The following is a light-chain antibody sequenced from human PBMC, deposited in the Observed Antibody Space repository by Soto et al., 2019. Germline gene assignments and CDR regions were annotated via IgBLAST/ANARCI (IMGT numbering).Light chain of an antibody. V-gene: IGKV3-20*01. J-gene: IGKJ2*01. Sequence: EIVLTQSPGTLSLSPGERATLSCRASQSVSSSYLAWYQQKPGQAPRRLIYGASSRATGSPDRFSGSGSVTDFTLTISRLEPEDLAVYDCQPYCSSSYTFGQGTKLVSK. CDR3: QPYCSSSYT. CDR1: QSVSSSY. CDR2: GAS.